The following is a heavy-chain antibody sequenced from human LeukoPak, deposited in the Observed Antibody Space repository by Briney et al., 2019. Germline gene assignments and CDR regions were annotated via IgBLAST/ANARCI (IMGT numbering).Heavy chain of an antibody. CDR2: IYYSGTT. CDR1: GGSINSRGYY. CDR3: ARSTGGAAAADFDP. J-gene: IGHJ5*02. Sequence: SQTLSLTCTVSGGSINSRGYYWGWIRQHPGEGLEWLGYIYYSGTTYYNPSLKSRATISLDTSKNHFSLNLISVTDADTAIYYCARSTGGAAAADFDPWGQGTLVTVSS. V-gene: IGHV4-31*03. D-gene: IGHD6-13*01.